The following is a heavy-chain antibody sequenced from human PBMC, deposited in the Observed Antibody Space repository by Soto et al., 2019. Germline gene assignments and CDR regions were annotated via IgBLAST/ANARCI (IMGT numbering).Heavy chain of an antibody. CDR3: ATYYYDSSGPHGTFDY. D-gene: IGHD3-22*01. CDR2: FDPEDGET. CDR1: GGTFSSYT. Sequence: ASVKVSCKASGGTFSSYTISWVRQAPGKGLEWMGGFDPEDGETIYAQKFQGRVTMTEDTSTDTAYMELSSLRSEDTAVYYCATYYYDSSGPHGTFDYWGQGTLVTVSS. J-gene: IGHJ4*02. V-gene: IGHV1-24*01.